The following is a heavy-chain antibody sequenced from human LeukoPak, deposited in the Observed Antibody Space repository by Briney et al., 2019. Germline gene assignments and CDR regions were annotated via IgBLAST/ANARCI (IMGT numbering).Heavy chain of an antibody. CDR3: ARAARGGMTDAFDI. Sequence: ASVKVSCKASGYTFTGYYMHWVRQAPGQGLEWMGWINPNSGGTNYAQKFQGRVTMTRDTSISTAYMELSRLRSDDTAVCYCARAARGGMTDAFDIWGQGTMVTVSS. CDR1: GYTFTGYY. CDR2: INPNSGGT. J-gene: IGHJ3*02. D-gene: IGHD3-16*01. V-gene: IGHV1-2*02.